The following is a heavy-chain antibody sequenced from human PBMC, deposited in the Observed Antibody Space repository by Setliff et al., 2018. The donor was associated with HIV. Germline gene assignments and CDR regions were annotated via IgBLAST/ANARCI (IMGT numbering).Heavy chain of an antibody. CDR1: GFTFNSYS. V-gene: IGHV3-33*08. J-gene: IGHJ4*02. D-gene: IGHD7-27*01. CDR3: VREPGAPGYFDY. Sequence: GGSLRLSCAASGFTFNSYSMNWVRQAPGKGLEWVAVIWYDGSNKYYADSVKGRFTISRDNSKNTLFLQMNSLRPEDTAVYYCVREPGAPGYFDYWGQGTLVTVSS. CDR2: IWYDGSNK.